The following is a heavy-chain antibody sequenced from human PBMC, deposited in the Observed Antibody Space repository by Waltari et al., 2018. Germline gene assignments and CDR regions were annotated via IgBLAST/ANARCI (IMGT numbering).Heavy chain of an antibody. V-gene: IGHV5-51*01. J-gene: IGHJ4*02. Sequence: EVQLVQSGAEVKKPGASLKISCEGSGYSSTRYWIGCVCQMPGKVLAWMGVIFPGDSNTNYSPSFRGQVTISADNSITTAYLQWSSLKASDTAIYFCARQPLHSYGIRHFDYWGQGTPVTVS. CDR1: GYSSTRYW. D-gene: IGHD5-18*01. CDR3: ARQPLHSYGIRHFDY. CDR2: IFPGDSNT.